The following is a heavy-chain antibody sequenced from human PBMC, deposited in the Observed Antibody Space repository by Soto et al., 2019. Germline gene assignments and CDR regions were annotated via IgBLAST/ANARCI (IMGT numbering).Heavy chain of an antibody. Sequence: QVQLVESGGGVVQPGRSLRLSCAASGFTFRNYPVHWVRQAPGKGLEWVAFISFDGNRNYYTDSVKGRFTISRDNSKNMLYLQMNSLRAEDTAVYYCAREQIHDYWGQGILVTVSS. CDR2: ISFDGNRN. V-gene: IGHV3-30-3*01. J-gene: IGHJ4*02. CDR3: AREQIHDY. CDR1: GFTFRNYP.